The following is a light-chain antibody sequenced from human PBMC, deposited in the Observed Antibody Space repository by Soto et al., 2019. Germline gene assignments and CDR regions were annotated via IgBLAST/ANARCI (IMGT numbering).Light chain of an antibody. V-gene: IGLV2-14*01. Sequence: QSALTQPASVSGSPRQSITISCAGTMRDIGAYNLVSWYQQHPGKAPRLIFYEVRNRPAGITLRFSASKSGNTASLTISGLQDEDGAHYYCSSFASKSTLIFGGGTQLTVL. CDR2: EVR. CDR3: SSFASKSTLI. CDR1: MRDIGAYNL. J-gene: IGLJ2*01.